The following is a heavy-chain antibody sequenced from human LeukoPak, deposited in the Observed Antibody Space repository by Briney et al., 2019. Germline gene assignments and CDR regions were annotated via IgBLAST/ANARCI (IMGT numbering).Heavy chain of an antibody. D-gene: IGHD3-3*01. J-gene: IGHJ4*02. CDR2: IRYDGSNK. Sequence: GGSLRLSCAAPGFTFSSYGMHWVRQAPGKGLEWVAFIRYDGSNKYYADSVKGRFTISRDNSKNTLYLQMNSLRAEDTAVYYCAREEGIFWSGYYEVFDYWGQGTLVTVSS. CDR1: GFTFSSYG. V-gene: IGHV3-30*02. CDR3: AREEGIFWSGYYEVFDY.